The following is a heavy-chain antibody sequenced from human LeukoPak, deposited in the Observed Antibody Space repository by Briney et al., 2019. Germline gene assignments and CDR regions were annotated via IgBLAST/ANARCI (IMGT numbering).Heavy chain of an antibody. CDR1: GGSFSGYY. J-gene: IGHJ4*02. CDR3: TTGRFGELLIDY. CDR2: INHSGST. D-gene: IGHD3-10*01. Sequence: SETLSLTCAVYGGSFSGYYWSWIRQPPGKGLEWIGEINHSGSTNYNPSLKSRVTISVDTSKNQFSLKLSSVTAADTAVYYCTTGRFGELLIDYWGQGTLVTVSS. V-gene: IGHV4-34*01.